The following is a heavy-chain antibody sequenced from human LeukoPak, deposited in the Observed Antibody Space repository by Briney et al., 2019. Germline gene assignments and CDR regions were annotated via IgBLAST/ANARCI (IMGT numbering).Heavy chain of an antibody. J-gene: IGHJ4*02. CDR2: INPNGGGT. CDR3: AGGITGTDY. V-gene: IGHV1-2*02. CDR1: GYTFTDYY. D-gene: IGHD1-14*01. Sequence: ASVKVSCKASGYTFTDYYIHWVRQAPGQGLEWMGWINPNGGGTNSAQRFQGRVTMTRDTSISTAYMELSGLRSVDTALYYCAGGITGTDYWGQGTLVTVSS.